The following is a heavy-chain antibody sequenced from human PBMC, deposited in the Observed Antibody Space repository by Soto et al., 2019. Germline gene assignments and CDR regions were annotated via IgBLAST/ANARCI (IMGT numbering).Heavy chain of an antibody. CDR2: IYYRGNS. CDR3: ARSGDWVAYYFDY. J-gene: IGHJ4*02. Sequence: QVQLQESGPGLVKPSQTLSLTCTVSGGSIFSGGYYWSWIRQHPGKGLEWIGYIYYRGNSYYNPSLKSRVTISADTSKNQFSLKLSSVTAADTAVYYCARSGDWVAYYFDYWGQGTLVTVSS. CDR1: GGSIFSGGYY. V-gene: IGHV4-31*03. D-gene: IGHD7-27*01.